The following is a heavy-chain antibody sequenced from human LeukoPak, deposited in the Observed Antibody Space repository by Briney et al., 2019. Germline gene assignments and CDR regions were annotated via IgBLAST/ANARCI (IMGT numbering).Heavy chain of an antibody. Sequence: GGSLRLSCAASGFTFSSYSMSWVRQAPGKGLEWVANIKEDDREKNYVDSVKGRFTISRDNAKTSLYLQMNSLRAEDTAVYCGANEGGGAFDIWGQGTMVTVSS. CDR1: GFTFSSYS. CDR2: IKEDDREK. V-gene: IGHV3-7*01. D-gene: IGHD3-16*01. J-gene: IGHJ3*02. CDR3: ANEGGGAFDI.